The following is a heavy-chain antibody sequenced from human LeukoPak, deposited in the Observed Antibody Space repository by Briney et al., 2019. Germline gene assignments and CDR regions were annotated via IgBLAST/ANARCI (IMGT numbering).Heavy chain of an antibody. CDR1: GYTFTGYY. CDR2: INPNSGDT. V-gene: IGHV1-2*02. CDR3: ARGPHWDPHFDY. Sequence: ASVKVSCKASGYTFTGYYMHWVRQAPGQGLEWMGWINPNSGDTNYAQKFQGRVTMTRDTSISTAYMELSRLRFDDTAVYYCARGPHWDPHFDYWGQGTLVTVSS. D-gene: IGHD7-27*01. J-gene: IGHJ4*02.